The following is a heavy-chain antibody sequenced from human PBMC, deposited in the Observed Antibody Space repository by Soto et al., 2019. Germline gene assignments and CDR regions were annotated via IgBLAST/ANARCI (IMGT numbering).Heavy chain of an antibody. CDR1: GGTFSSSG. D-gene: IGHD2-21*01. Sequence: QVHLVQSGTEVKKPGSSVKVSCKASGGTFSSSGFSWVRQAPGQGLEWMGMIVPSLDTTNYAEKFQARVTITAVEVTSTAYMELRRLRTEDTAVYYCARWPQPRYTVDLYAAEVWGQGTRVIVSS. V-gene: IGHV1-69*11. J-gene: IGHJ6*01. CDR2: IVPSLDTT. CDR3: ARWPQPRYTVDLYAAEV.